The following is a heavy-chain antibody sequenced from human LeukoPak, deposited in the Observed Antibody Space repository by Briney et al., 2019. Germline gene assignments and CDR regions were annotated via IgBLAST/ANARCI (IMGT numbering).Heavy chain of an antibody. D-gene: IGHD6-13*01. J-gene: IGHJ4*02. Sequence: GASVKVSCKASGYTFTNYYIHWVRQAPGHGLEWMAIINPSSGSTSYAQKFQGRVTMTRDTSTSTVYMELSSLRSEDTAMYYCAREYSNSQFDYWGQGTLVTVSS. CDR1: GYTFTNYY. CDR2: INPSSGST. CDR3: AREYSNSQFDY. V-gene: IGHV1-46*01.